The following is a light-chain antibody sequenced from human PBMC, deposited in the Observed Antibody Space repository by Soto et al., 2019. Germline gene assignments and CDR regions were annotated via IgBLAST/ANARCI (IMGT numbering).Light chain of an antibody. V-gene: IGKV1-9*01. CDR1: LGISSY. CDR2: AAS. Sequence: IQLTQSPSSLSASVGDRVTITCRASLGISSYLAWYQQKPGKAPKLLISAASTLQSGVPSRFSGSGSGTDFTLTISSPQPEDFATYYCQQLNSYPRTFGPGTKVDIK. CDR3: QQLNSYPRT. J-gene: IGKJ3*01.